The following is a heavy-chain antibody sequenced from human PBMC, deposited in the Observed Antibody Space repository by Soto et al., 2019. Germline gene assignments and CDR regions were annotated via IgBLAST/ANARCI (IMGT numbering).Heavy chain of an antibody. J-gene: IGHJ4*02. CDR3: ARGLFSTTYYYDSSSRPYYFDY. V-gene: IGHV4-34*01. Sequence: QVQLQQWGAGLLKPSETLSLTCAVYGGSFSGYYWSWIRQPPGKGLEWIGEINHSGTTNYNPSLKSRVTISVDTSKNHFSLRLSSVPAADTAVYYCARGLFSTTYYYDSSSRPYYFDYWGQGTLVTVSS. D-gene: IGHD3-22*01. CDR2: INHSGTT. CDR1: GGSFSGYY.